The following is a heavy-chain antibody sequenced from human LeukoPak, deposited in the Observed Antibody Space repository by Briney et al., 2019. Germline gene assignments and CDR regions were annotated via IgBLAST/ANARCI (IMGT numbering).Heavy chain of an antibody. J-gene: IGHJ5*02. CDR1: GGSIRSSSFY. CDR2: IYFTGSP. Sequence: KPSETLSLTCIVSGGSIRSSSFYWGWIRQPPGKGLECIGSIYFTGSPYYSPSLKSRVTISVDTSKNQFSLRLSSVIAADTAVYYCARHRSLKWELEGNWFDPWGQGTLVTVSS. V-gene: IGHV4-39*01. D-gene: IGHD1-26*01. CDR3: ARHRSLKWELEGNWFDP.